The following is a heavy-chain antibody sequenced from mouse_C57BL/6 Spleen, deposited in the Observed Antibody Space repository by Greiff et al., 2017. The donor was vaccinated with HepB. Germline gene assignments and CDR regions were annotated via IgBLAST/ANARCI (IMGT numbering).Heavy chain of an antibody. Sequence: QVQLQQPGAELVKPGASVKLSCKASGYTFTSYWMHWVKQRPGQGLEWIGMIHPNSGSTNYNEKFKSKATLTVDKSSSTAYMQLSSLTSEDSAVYCCARGSSSGRPYFDYWGQGTTLTVSS. CDR1: GYTFTSYW. CDR3: ARGSSSGRPYFDY. D-gene: IGHD3-2*02. V-gene: IGHV1-64*01. CDR2: IHPNSGST. J-gene: IGHJ2*01.